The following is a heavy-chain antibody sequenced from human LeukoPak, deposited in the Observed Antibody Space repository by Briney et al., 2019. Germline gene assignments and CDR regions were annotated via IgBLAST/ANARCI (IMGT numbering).Heavy chain of an antibody. CDR3: VKEIKYVGATYLHS. J-gene: IGHJ4*02. Sequence: AGGSLRLSCTASGFTFSSSTMSWVRQAPGKRPEWVSGILNNDIGGNAYYADAVKGRFTISRDDSKSTPYLEMNSLRAEDTAMYYCVKEIKYVGATYLHSWGQGTLVTVSS. CDR2: ILNNDIGGNA. V-gene: IGHV3-23*01. CDR1: GFTFSSST. D-gene: IGHD1-26*01.